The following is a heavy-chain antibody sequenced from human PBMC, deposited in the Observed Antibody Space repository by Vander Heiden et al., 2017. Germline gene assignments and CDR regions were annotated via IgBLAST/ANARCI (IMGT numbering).Heavy chain of an antibody. CDR3: AKIRGGYYDSSGEDFDY. D-gene: IGHD3-22*01. CDR2: ISGSGGST. CDR1: GFLIRSSA. J-gene: IGHJ4*02. V-gene: IGHV3-23*01. Sequence: EVQLLESGGGFVQPAAFLRPSFAAPGFLIRSSAMTRVRQAPGKGLEWVSAISGSGGSTYYADSVKGRFTISRDNSKNTLYLQMNSLRAEDTAVYYCAKIRGGYYDSSGEDFDYWGQGTLVTVSS.